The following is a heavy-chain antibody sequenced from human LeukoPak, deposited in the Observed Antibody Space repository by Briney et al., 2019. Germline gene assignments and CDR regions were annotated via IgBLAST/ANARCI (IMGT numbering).Heavy chain of an antibody. D-gene: IGHD6-6*01. CDR3: ARYSSSSGGASYYLDY. CDR1: GFTLRNYW. Sequence: GGSLRLSCTSSGFTLRNYWMHWVRQVPGKRLVWVSRISGDGSVTNYADSVQGRFTISRDNAKNILYLQINSLRSEDTAVYYCARYSSSSGGASYYLDYWGHGTLVTVSS. J-gene: IGHJ4*01. V-gene: IGHV3-74*01. CDR2: ISGDGSVT.